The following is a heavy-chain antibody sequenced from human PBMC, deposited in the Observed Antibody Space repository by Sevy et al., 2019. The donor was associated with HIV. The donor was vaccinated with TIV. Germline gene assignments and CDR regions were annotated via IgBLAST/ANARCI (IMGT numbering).Heavy chain of an antibody. Sequence: ASVKVSCKASGYIFTDYYIHWVRLAPGQGLEWMAWINSDSGVTNYAQRFQGEVTVTRDPSLSTAYLELTNLKSNDTAIYYCARLTTQPTSDLYGLDVWGQGTTVTVSS. D-gene: IGHD4-17*01. CDR1: GYIFTDYY. CDR3: ARLTTQPTSDLYGLDV. V-gene: IGHV1-2*02. J-gene: IGHJ6*02. CDR2: INSDSGVT.